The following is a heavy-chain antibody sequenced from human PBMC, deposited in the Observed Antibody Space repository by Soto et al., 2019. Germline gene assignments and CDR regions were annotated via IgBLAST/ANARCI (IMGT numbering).Heavy chain of an antibody. CDR2: IWYDGSNK. Sequence: PGGSLRLSCAASGFTFSSYGMHWVRQAPGKGLEWVAVIWYDGSNKYYADSVKGRFTISRDNSKNTLYLQMNSLRAEDTAVYYCARDHPPNIAARPYYYYYMDVWGKGTTVTVSS. CDR1: GFTFSSYG. CDR3: ARDHPPNIAARPYYYYYMDV. D-gene: IGHD6-6*01. V-gene: IGHV3-33*01. J-gene: IGHJ6*03.